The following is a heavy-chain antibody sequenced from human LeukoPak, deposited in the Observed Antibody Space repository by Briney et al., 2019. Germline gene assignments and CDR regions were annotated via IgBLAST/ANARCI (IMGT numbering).Heavy chain of an antibody. Sequence: PSETLSLTCTVSGGSISSYYWSWIRQPPGKGLEWIGYIYYSGSTNYNPPLKSRVTISVDTSKNQFSLKLSSVTAADTAVYYCAKSYLQDYYYYGMDVWGQGTTVTVSS. CDR1: GGSISSYY. CDR2: IYYSGST. D-gene: IGHD4-11*01. V-gene: IGHV4-59*01. J-gene: IGHJ6*02. CDR3: AKSYLQDYYYYGMDV.